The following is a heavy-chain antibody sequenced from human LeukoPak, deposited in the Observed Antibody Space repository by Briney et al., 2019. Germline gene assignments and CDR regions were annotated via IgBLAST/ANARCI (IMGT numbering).Heavy chain of an antibody. CDR2: ISWNSGTI. Sequence: GGSLRLSCAASGFTFDDYAMHWVRQAPGKGLEWVSGISWNSGTIVYADSVKGRFTISRDNAKNSLYLQMTSLRAEDTALYYCAKNLYYYDSSGMNPYFDYWGQGTLVTVSS. D-gene: IGHD3-22*01. V-gene: IGHV3-9*01. CDR3: AKNLYYYDSSGMNPYFDY. J-gene: IGHJ4*02. CDR1: GFTFDDYA.